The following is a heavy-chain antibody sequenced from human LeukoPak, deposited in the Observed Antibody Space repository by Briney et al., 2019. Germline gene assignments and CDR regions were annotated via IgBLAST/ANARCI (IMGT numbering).Heavy chain of an antibody. CDR3: ARGSGSGSPTWY. D-gene: IGHD3-10*01. CDR1: GGSISSYY. CDR2: IYYSGST. J-gene: IGHJ4*02. Sequence: SETLSLTCTVSGGSISSYYWSWIRQPPGKGLEWIGYIYYSGSTNYNPSLKSRATISVDTSKNQFSLNLSSVTAADTAVYYCARGSGSGSPTWYWGQGTLVTVSS. V-gene: IGHV4-59*01.